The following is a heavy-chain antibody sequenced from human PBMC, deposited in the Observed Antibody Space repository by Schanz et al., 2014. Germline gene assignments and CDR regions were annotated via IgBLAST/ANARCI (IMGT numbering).Heavy chain of an antibody. V-gene: IGHV1-2*02. CDR3: ARDPYAKNSGDCDY. CDR2: IDPNAGAT. D-gene: IGHD2-21*02. J-gene: IGHJ4*02. CDR1: GYTFIDYY. Sequence: QVQLVQSGAEVKKPGASVKVSCKASGYTFIDYYMHWVRQAPGQGLEWVGWIDPNAGATNPAQNLQGRVTMTRDTSISTAYMELSGLPSNDTAVYFCARDPYAKNSGDCDYWGQGTLVTVSS.